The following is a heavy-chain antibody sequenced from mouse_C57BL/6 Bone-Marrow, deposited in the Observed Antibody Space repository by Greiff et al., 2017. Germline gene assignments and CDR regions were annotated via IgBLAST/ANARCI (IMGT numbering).Heavy chain of an antibody. D-gene: IGHD1-1*01. Sequence: VQLVESGPGLVAPSQSLSITFTVSGFSLTSYAISWVRQPPGKGLEWLGVIWTGGGTNYNSALKSRLSISKINSKSQFFLKMNSLQTDDTARYYCARGGTVVATGYFDYWGQGTTLTVSS. J-gene: IGHJ2*01. CDR2: IWTGGGT. V-gene: IGHV2-9-1*01. CDR3: ARGGTVVATGYFDY. CDR1: GFSLTSYA.